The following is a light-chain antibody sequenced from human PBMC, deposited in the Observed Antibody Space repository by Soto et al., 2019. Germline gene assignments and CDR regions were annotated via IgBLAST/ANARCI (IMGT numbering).Light chain of an antibody. CDR1: QSVSNNY. Sequence: EIVLTQATGTLSVAPGERASLSCRASQSVSNNYLAWYQQKPGQAPRLLIYGASNRATGIPDRFSGSGSGTDFTLTISRLEPEDFAVYYCQQYGSSPTFGQGTRLEIK. V-gene: IGKV3-20*01. CDR3: QQYGSSPT. CDR2: GAS. J-gene: IGKJ5*01.